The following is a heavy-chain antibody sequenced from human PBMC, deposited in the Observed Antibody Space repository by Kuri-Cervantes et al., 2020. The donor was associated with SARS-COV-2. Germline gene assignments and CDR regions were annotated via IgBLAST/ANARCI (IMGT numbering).Heavy chain of an antibody. CDR3: ARRYSGRWGHIYYFDY. J-gene: IGHJ4*02. V-gene: IGHV5-51*01. D-gene: IGHD3-10*01. Sequence: KVSCKGSGYSFISYWIGWVRQMPGKGLEWMGIIYPGDSDTRYSPSFQGQVTISADKSISTAYLQWSSLKASDTAMYYCARRYSGRWGHIYYFDYWGQGTLVTVSS. CDR1: GYSFISYW. CDR2: IYPGDSDT.